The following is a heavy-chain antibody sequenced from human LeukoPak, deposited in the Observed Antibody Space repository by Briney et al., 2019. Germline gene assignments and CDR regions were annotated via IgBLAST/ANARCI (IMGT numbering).Heavy chain of an antibody. D-gene: IGHD3-3*01. V-gene: IGHV5-51*01. CDR2: IWPGDSDT. CDR3: ARSGTSRAWFDP. J-gene: IGHJ5*02. Sequence: GESLKISCKGSGYGFTSYWIGWVRQMPGKGLEWMGIIWPGDSDTRYSASFQGQVTISVDKSISTAYLQWSSLKASDTAMYYCARSGTSRAWFDPWGQGTLVIVSS. CDR1: GYGFTSYW.